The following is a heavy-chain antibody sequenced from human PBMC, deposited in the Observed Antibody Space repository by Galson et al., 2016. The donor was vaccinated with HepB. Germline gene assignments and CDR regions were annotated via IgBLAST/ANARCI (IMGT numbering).Heavy chain of an antibody. D-gene: IGHD6-19*01. J-gene: IGHJ4*02. CDR2: ISSGSSYI. CDR3: AAAEAGNFDY. V-gene: IGHV3-21*01. CDR1: GFTLSRYT. Sequence: SLRLSCAASGFTLSRYTMNWVRQAPGKGLEWVSSISSGSSYIYYADSVKGRFTISRDNAKNSLYLQMNSLRAEDTAVYYCAAAEAGNFDYWGQGILVTVSS.